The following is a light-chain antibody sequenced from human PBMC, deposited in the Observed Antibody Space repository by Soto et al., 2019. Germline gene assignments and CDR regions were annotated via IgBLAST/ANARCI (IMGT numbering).Light chain of an antibody. CDR1: SSDVGGYNY. J-gene: IGLJ2*01. V-gene: IGLV2-8*01. Sequence: QSVLTQPPSASGSPGQSVTISCTGTSSDVGGYNYVSWYQQHPRKAPKLMIYEVSKRPSGVPDRFSGSKSGNTASLTVSGLQAEDEADYYCSSYAGSNNVVFGGGTQLTVL. CDR3: SSYAGSNNVV. CDR2: EVS.